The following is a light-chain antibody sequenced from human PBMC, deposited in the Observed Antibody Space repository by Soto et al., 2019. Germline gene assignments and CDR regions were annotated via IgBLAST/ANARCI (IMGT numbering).Light chain of an antibody. CDR2: DAS. V-gene: IGKV3-11*01. CDR3: QQRGGSPLT. CDR1: QGVGRF. Sequence: EIVLTQSPATLSLSPGERAALSCRASQGVGRFLAWYQQKPGQAPRLLTYDASTRATGLPARFSGSGSETDFTLAIDNLVPEDYAVYYCQQRGGSPLTFGGGTKVEIK. J-gene: IGKJ4*01.